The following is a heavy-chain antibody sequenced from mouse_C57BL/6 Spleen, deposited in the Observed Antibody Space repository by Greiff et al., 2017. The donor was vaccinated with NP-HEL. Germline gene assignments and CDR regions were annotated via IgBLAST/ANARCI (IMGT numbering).Heavy chain of an antibody. J-gene: IGHJ2*01. CDR2: INPSSGYT. D-gene: IGHD1-1*01. Sequence: QVHVKQSGAELAKPGASVKLSCKASGYTFTSYWMHWVKQRPGQGLEWIGYINPSSGYTKYNQKFKDKATLTADKSSSTAYMQLSSLTYEDSAVYYCARSGLRYYFGCWGQGTTLTVSS. V-gene: IGHV1-7*01. CDR3: ARSGLRYYFGC. CDR1: GYTFTSYW.